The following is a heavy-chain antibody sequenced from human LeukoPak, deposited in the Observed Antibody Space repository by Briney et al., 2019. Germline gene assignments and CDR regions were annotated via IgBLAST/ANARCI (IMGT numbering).Heavy chain of an antibody. D-gene: IGHD3-10*01. CDR2: IIPIFGTA. J-gene: IGHJ6*03. CDR3: ARVPQESYYYYYMDV. CDR1: GGTFSSYA. Sequence: SVKVSCKASGGTFSSYAISWVRQAPGQGLEWMGGIIPIFGTANYAQKFQGRVTISADKSTSTAYMELSSLRSEDTAVYYCARVPQESYYYYYMDVWGKGTTVTVSS. V-gene: IGHV1-69*06.